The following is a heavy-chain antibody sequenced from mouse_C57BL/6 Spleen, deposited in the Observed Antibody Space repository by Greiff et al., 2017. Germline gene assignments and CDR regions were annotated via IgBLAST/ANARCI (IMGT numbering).Heavy chain of an antibody. V-gene: IGHV1-55*01. CDR3: AREDYDVGWFAY. CDR1: CYTFTSYW. Sequence: QVQLKQPGAELVKPGASVKMSCKASCYTFTSYWITRVKQRPGQGLEWIGDIYPGSGCTNYNEKFKSKATLTVDTSSRTSYMQLSSLTSEDSAVYYCAREDYDVGWFAYWGQGTLVTVSA. CDR2: IYPGSGCT. J-gene: IGHJ3*01. D-gene: IGHD2-4*01.